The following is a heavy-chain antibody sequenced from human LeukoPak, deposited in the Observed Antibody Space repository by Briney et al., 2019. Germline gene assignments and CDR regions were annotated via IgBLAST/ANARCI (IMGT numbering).Heavy chain of an antibody. Sequence: GASVKVSCKASGYTFTSYGISWVRQAPAQGLEGMGWISAYNGNTHYAQKLHGRVTMTTDTSTSTGYMELRSLRSDDTAVYYCARVPAYYYDSSGYYYHDYWGQGTLVTVSS. CDR1: GYTFTSYG. V-gene: IGHV1-18*01. CDR3: ARVPAYYYDSSGYYYHDY. J-gene: IGHJ4*02. D-gene: IGHD3-22*01. CDR2: ISAYNGNT.